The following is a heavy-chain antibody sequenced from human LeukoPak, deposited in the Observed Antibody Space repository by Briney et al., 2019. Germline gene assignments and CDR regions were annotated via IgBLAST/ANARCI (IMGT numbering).Heavy chain of an antibody. D-gene: IGHD3-22*01. Sequence: PSETLSLTCTVSGGSISSYYWSWIRQPPGKGLEWIGYIYYSGSTNYNPSLKSRVTISVDTSKNQFSLKLSSVTAADTAVCYCARVGRNYDSSGYYYGHYYFDYWGQGTLVTVSS. J-gene: IGHJ4*02. CDR3: ARVGRNYDSSGYYYGHYYFDY. CDR2: IYYSGST. V-gene: IGHV4-59*01. CDR1: GGSISSYY.